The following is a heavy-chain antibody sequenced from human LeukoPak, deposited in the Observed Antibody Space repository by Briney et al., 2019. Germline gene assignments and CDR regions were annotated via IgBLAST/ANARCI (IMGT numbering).Heavy chain of an antibody. J-gene: IGHJ4*02. V-gene: IGHV4-34*01. D-gene: IGHD2-2*01. CDR2: INHSGST. CDR1: GGSITGYY. Sequence: SETLSLTCTVSGGSITGYYWSWIRQPPGKGLEWIGEINHSGSTNYNPSLKSRVTISVDTSKNQFSLKLSSVTAADTAVYYCASGRDCSSTSCYGEFDYWGQGTLVTVSS. CDR3: ASGRDCSSTSCYGEFDY.